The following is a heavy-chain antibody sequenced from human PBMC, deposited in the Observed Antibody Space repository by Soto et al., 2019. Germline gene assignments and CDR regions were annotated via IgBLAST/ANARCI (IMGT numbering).Heavy chain of an antibody. Sequence: SETLSLTCAVSGGSFSGYYWSWIRQPPGKGLEWIGEINHSGSTNYNPSLKSRVTISVDTSKNQFSLKLSSVTAADTAVYYCARNSIAARPCGRNWFDPWGQGTLVTVSS. CDR1: GGSFSGYY. D-gene: IGHD6-6*01. V-gene: IGHV4-34*01. CDR2: INHSGST. J-gene: IGHJ5*02. CDR3: ARNSIAARPCGRNWFDP.